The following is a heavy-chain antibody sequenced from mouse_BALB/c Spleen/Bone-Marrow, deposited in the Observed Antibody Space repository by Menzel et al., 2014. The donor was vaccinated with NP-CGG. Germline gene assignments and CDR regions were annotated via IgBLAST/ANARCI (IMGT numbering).Heavy chain of an antibody. J-gene: IGHJ2*01. CDR1: GYTFTDYA. V-gene: IGHV1-67*01. Sequence: QVQLQQSGPELVRPGESVKISCKGSGYTFTDYAMHWVKQSHAKSLEWIGVISIYCDYTNYNQKFKGKATMTVDKSSSTAYMELARLTSEDSAIYYCARSPYYGNYFDYWGQGTTLTVSS. D-gene: IGHD2-10*01. CDR3: ARSPYYGNYFDY. CDR2: ISIYCDYT.